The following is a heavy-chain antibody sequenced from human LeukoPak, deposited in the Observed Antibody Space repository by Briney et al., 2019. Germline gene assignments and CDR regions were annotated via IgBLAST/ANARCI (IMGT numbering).Heavy chain of an antibody. J-gene: IGHJ6*02. CDR3: ARSIVVAGFVSDYYYYAMDV. V-gene: IGHV1-69*13. D-gene: IGHD6-19*01. Sequence: SARVSCKASGGTFSSYAISWVRQAPGQGLEWMGGIIPIFGTANYAQKFQGRVTITADESTSTAYMELSSLRSEDTAVYYCARSIVVAGFVSDYYYYAMDVWGQGTTVTVSS. CDR1: GGTFSSYA. CDR2: IIPIFGTA.